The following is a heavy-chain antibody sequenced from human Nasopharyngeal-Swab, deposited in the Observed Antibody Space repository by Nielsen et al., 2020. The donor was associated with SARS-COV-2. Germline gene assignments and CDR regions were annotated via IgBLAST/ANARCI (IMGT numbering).Heavy chain of an antibody. Sequence: SETLSLTCTVSGGSISSYYWNWIRQPPGKGLEWIGYMYYSGSTNYNPSLKSRVTISVDKSKNQFSLKLTSVTAADTAVYYCARSPPFGAFDIWGQGAVVIVSS. CDR2: MYYSGST. J-gene: IGHJ3*02. D-gene: IGHD3-10*01. V-gene: IGHV4-59*12. CDR3: ARSPPFGAFDI. CDR1: GGSISSYY.